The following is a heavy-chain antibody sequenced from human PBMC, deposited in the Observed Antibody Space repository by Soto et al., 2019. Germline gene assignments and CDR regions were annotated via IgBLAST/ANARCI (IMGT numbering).Heavy chain of an antibody. CDR3: ARYDYQWYYYYGMDV. CDR1: GGSISSGDYY. Sequence: SETLSLTCTVSGGSISSGDYYWSWIRQPPGKGLEWIGYIYYSGSTYYNPSLKSRVTISVDTSKNQFSLKLSSVTAADTAVYYCARYDYQWYYYYGMDVWGQGTTVTAP. J-gene: IGHJ6*02. CDR2: IYYSGST. V-gene: IGHV4-30-4*01. D-gene: IGHD4-17*01.